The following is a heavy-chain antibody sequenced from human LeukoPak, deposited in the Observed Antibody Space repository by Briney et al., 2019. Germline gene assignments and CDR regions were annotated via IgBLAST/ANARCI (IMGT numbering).Heavy chain of an antibody. Sequence: ASVKVSCKASGYTFTSYGISWVRQAPGQGLEWMGWISAYNGNTNYAQKLQGRVTMTTDTSTSTAYMELRSLRSDDTAVYYCARDVGHYDILTGYYRSQYFDYWGQGTLVTVSS. CDR2: ISAYNGNT. V-gene: IGHV1-18*01. CDR3: ARDVGHYDILTGYYRSQYFDY. CDR1: GYTFTSYG. J-gene: IGHJ4*02. D-gene: IGHD3-9*01.